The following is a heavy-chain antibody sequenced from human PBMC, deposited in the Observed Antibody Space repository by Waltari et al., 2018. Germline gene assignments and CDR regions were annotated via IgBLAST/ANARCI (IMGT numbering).Heavy chain of an antibody. D-gene: IGHD3-22*01. CDR2: IYTSGSA. Sequence: QVQLQESGPGLVKPSQTLSLTCTVSGGSISSGAYYWNWVRQPDGRGLEWIGYIYTSGSATYNPSLKSRVTISGDTSKNQFFLRLSSVTAADTAVYYCARSTGGYTVWWFDPWGQGTLVTVSS. V-gene: IGHV4-61*09. J-gene: IGHJ5*02. CDR3: ARSTGGYTVWWFDP. CDR1: GGSISSGAYY.